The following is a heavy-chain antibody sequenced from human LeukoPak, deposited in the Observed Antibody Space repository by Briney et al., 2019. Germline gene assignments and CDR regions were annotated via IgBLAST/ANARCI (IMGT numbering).Heavy chain of an antibody. Sequence: SETLSLTCDVSGGSIRGYYWSWVRQSPGKGLEWIGDINQNAGVDYNPSLKSRVTISIDSSKNRVSLNVTAATAADTAMYYCARGRTRLSWLDPRGQGTLVTVSS. CDR2: INQNAGV. CDR3: ARGRTRLSWLDP. V-gene: IGHV4-34*01. CDR1: GGSIRGYY. J-gene: IGHJ5*02. D-gene: IGHD6-6*01.